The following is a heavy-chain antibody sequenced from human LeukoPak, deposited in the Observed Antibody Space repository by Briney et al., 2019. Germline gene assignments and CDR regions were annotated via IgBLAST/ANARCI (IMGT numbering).Heavy chain of an antibody. Sequence: SETVSLTCTVSGGSIRNSGYYWGGIRQPPGKGLEWIGSIYYSGNTYYNPSLKSRVTVSVDTSKNQFSLKLRSVTAADTAVYYCARQGYADFSSRPFDYWGQGTLVTVSS. J-gene: IGHJ4*02. CDR1: GGSIRNSGYY. D-gene: IGHD4-17*01. CDR3: ARQGYADFSSRPFDY. CDR2: IYYSGNT. V-gene: IGHV4-39*01.